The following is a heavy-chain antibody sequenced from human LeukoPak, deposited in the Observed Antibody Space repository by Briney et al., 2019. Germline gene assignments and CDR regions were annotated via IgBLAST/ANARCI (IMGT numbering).Heavy chain of an antibody. Sequence: GASVKVSCKASGYTFTGYYMHWVRQAPGQGLEWMGWINPNSGGTNYAQKFQGRVTMTRDTSISTAYMELSRLRSDDTAVYYCARDSGYSSGWRPYYYYGMDVWGQGTTVTDSS. V-gene: IGHV1-2*02. CDR3: ARDSGYSSGWRPYYYYGMDV. D-gene: IGHD6-19*01. CDR1: GYTFTGYY. CDR2: INPNSGGT. J-gene: IGHJ6*02.